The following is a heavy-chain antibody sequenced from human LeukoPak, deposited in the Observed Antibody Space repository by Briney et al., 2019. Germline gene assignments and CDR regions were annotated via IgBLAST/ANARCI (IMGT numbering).Heavy chain of an antibody. CDR1: GYTFTGYY. Sequence: ASVWVSCKASGYTFTGYYMHWVRQAPGQGLEWMGWINPNSGATNYAQKFQGRVTMTRDTSISTDYMELSRLRSDDTAVYYCARHSSPEYYFDYWGQGTLVTVSS. CDR3: ARHSSPEYYFDY. CDR2: INPNSGAT. D-gene: IGHD6-19*01. V-gene: IGHV1-2*02. J-gene: IGHJ4*02.